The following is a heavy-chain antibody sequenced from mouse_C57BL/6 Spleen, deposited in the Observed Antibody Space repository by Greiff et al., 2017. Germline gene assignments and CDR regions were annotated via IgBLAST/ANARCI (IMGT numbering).Heavy chain of an antibody. CDR1: GYTFTSYT. Sequence: QVQLKQSGAELARPGASVKMSCKASGYTFTSYTMHWVKQRPGQGLEWIGYINPSSGYTKYNQKFNDKATLTADKSSSTAYMQLSSLTSEDSAVYYCARDDYVSSYFDYWGQGTTLTVSS. D-gene: IGHD2-4*01. V-gene: IGHV1-4*01. J-gene: IGHJ2*01. CDR3: ARDDYVSSYFDY. CDR2: INPSSGYT.